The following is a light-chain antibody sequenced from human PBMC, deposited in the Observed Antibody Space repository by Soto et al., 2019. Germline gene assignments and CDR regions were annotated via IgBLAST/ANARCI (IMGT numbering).Light chain of an antibody. CDR3: PQYNNWPPWT. V-gene: IGKV3-15*01. Sequence: EIVMTQSPATLSVSPGERPTLSCRASQSVSSNLAWYQQKPGQAPRLLIYGASTRATGIPARFSGSGSGTEFTLTISSLQSEDFAVYYCPQYNNWPPWTFGQGTKVEIK. CDR1: QSVSSN. J-gene: IGKJ1*01. CDR2: GAS.